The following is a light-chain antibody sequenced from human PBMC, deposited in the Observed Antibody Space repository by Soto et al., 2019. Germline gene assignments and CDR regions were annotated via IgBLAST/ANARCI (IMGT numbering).Light chain of an antibody. CDR3: QQYYSYPPWT. CDR1: QGIDTS. CDR2: AAS. J-gene: IGKJ1*01. V-gene: IGKV1-9*01. Sequence: DIQITQSPSTLSAAVGDRVTVTCRASQGIDTSLAWYQQKPGKAPKLLIYAASTLQSGVPSRFSGSGSGTDFTLTISCLQSEDFATYYCQQYYSYPPWTFGQGTKVDIK.